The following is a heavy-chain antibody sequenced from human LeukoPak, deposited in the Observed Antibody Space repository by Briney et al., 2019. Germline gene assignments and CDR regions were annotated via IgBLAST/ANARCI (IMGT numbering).Heavy chain of an antibody. CDR1: EFDFSSHA. D-gene: IGHD4-17*01. V-gene: IGHV3-23*01. CDR2: ISISGSKT. J-gene: IGHJ4*02. Sequence: GGSLRLSCAASEFDFSSHAMTWVRQAPGKGLEWVSAISISGSKTYYADSVKGRFTISRDNSKNTLYLQMSSLRAEDTAVYYCANEIRPNDYWGQGTQVTVSS. CDR3: ANEIRPNDY.